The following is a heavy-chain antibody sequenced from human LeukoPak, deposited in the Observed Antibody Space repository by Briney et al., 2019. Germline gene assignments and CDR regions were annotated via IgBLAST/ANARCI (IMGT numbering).Heavy chain of an antibody. CDR1: RFTFSSYG. CDR3: ARGQYFSTTYYFDY. Sequence: HPGRSLRLSCAASRFTFSSYGMHWVRQAPGKGLEWVAVISYDGSNKYYADSVKGRFTISRDNSRNTLYLQMNSLRAEDTAVYYCARGQYFSTTYYFDYWGQGTLVTVSS. V-gene: IGHV3-30*03. J-gene: IGHJ4*02. D-gene: IGHD2/OR15-2a*01. CDR2: ISYDGSNK.